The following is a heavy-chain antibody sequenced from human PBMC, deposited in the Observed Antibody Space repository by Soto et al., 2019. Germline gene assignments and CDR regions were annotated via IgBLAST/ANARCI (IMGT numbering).Heavy chain of an antibody. CDR3: ARADEGVVVPVRY. CDR1: GFTFSTYA. J-gene: IGHJ4*02. CDR2: IRGGGDTT. V-gene: IGHV3-23*01. Sequence: PGGSLRLSCVASGFTFSTYAMNWARQAPGKGLEWVSTIRGGGDTTYYADSVKGRFTISRDNSRNTLFLQMNSLRAEDTALYYCARADEGVVVPVRYWGQGTLVTVSS. D-gene: IGHD2-15*01.